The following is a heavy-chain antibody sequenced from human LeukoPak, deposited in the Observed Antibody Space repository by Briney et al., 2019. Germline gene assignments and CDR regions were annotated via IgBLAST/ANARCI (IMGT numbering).Heavy chain of an antibody. Sequence: PGGSLRLSCAASGFTFSSYAMSWVRQAPGKGLEWVSAIGGSGGSTYYADSVKGRFTISRDNSKNTVNLQMNSLRVEDTAVYYCAKDRNWGSGFDYWGQGTLVTVPS. CDR1: GFTFSSYA. CDR2: IGGSGGST. J-gene: IGHJ4*02. CDR3: AKDRNWGSGFDY. D-gene: IGHD7-27*01. V-gene: IGHV3-23*01.